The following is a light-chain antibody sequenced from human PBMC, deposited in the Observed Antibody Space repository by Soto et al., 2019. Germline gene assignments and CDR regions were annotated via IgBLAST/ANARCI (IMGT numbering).Light chain of an antibody. J-gene: IGLJ1*01. CDR3: TSFSSSTSLYV. CDR2: QVT. V-gene: IGLV2-14*01. CDR1: TRDIAGYNY. Sequence: QSVLTQPASVSGSLGQSITISCTGTTRDIAGYNYISWYQQLPGKAPKLMMYQVTTRPSGISNRFSGSKSGNTASLTISGLQAEDEADYYCTSFSSSTSLYVFGTGTKVTVL.